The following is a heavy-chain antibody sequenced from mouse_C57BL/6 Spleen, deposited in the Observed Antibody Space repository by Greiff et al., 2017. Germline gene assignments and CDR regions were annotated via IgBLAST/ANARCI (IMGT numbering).Heavy chain of an antibody. J-gene: IGHJ2*01. Sequence: DVMLVESGGGLVKPGGSLKLSCAASGFTFSDYGMQWVRQAPEKGLEWVAYISSGSSTIYYADTVKGRLTISRDNAKNTLYLQMTSLRSEDTAMYYCARVYGNYVDYWGQGTTLTVSS. V-gene: IGHV5-17*01. CDR2: ISSGSSTI. D-gene: IGHD2-1*01. CDR3: ARVYGNYVDY. CDR1: GFTFSDYG.